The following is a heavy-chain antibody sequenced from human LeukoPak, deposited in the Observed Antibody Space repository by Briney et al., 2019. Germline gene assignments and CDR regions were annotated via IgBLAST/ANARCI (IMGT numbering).Heavy chain of an antibody. CDR2: IYSGGST. J-gene: IGHJ4*02. CDR3: AKRGATSTSPLDY. D-gene: IGHD3-10*01. V-gene: IGHV3-53*01. CDR1: GFTVSSNC. Sequence: GGSLRLSCAASGFTVSSNCMSWVRQAPGKGLEWVSVIYSGGSTYYADSVKGRFTVSRDNSKNTLYLQMSSLRAEDTAVYYCAKRGATSTSPLDYWGQGALVTVSS.